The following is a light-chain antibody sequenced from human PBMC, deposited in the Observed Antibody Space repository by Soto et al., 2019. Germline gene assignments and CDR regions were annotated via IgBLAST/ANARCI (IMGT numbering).Light chain of an antibody. V-gene: IGLV2-8*01. CDR2: DVS. CDR3: SSYAGDNFYV. CDR1: SSDVGGYNF. J-gene: IGLJ1*01. Sequence: QSVLAQPASVSGSPGQSITISCTGTSSDVGGYNFVSWYQHLPGKAPKLIIYDVSERPSGVPDRFSGSKSGNTASLTVSGLQAEDEADYYCSSYAGDNFYVFGPGTKVTVL.